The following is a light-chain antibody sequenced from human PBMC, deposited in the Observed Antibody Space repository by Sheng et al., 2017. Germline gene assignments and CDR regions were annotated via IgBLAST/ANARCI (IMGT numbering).Light chain of an antibody. J-gene: IGKJ1*01. V-gene: IGKV1-5*03. CDR1: QSISSW. CDR3: QQYKDYLGT. CDR2: QAS. Sequence: DIQMTQSPSTLSASIGDRVTITCRASQSISSWLAWYQHKPGKAPKLLIYQASSLQSGVPSRFSGSGSGTEFTLTISSLQPDDFATYYCQQYKDYLGTFGQGTKVGYQT.